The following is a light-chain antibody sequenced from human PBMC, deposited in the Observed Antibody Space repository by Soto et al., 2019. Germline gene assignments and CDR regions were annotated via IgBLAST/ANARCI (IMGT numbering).Light chain of an antibody. Sequence: EIVMTQSPATLSVSPGERATVSCRASQSVSSGLAWYQQKPGQAPRLLIYGVSTRATGIPARFSGRGSGTEFTLTISSLQSEDFAVYYCQQYHNWPLTFGGGTSVEIK. CDR3: QQYHNWPLT. J-gene: IGKJ4*01. CDR1: QSVSSG. V-gene: IGKV3-15*01. CDR2: GVS.